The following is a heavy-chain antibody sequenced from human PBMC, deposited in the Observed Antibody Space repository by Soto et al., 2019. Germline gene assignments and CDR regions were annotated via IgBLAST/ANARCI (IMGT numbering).Heavy chain of an antibody. Sequence: SVKVSCKASGYSFTGCSMHWVRQAPGQGLEWMGGIIPIFGTANYAQKFQGRVTITADESTSTAYMELSSLRSEDTAVYYCARAGGGSYYYYYGMDVWGQGTTVTVSS. CDR1: GYSFTGCS. D-gene: IGHD3-16*01. CDR2: IIPIFGTA. V-gene: IGHV1-69*13. CDR3: ARAGGGSYYYYYGMDV. J-gene: IGHJ6*02.